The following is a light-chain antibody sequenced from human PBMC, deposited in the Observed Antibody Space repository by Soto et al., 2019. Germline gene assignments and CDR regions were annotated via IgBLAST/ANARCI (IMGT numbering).Light chain of an antibody. CDR1: QTMRSSH. Sequence: PGDWATLSCRASQTMRSSHLAWYQQKPGQAPRLLIFAASSRATGVPATFSGSGSGTEFTLIIISLQYEDFAVYYYQQYNIWPPWTFGQGTKVDIK. CDR2: AAS. J-gene: IGKJ1*01. CDR3: QQYNIWPPWT. V-gene: IGKV3-15*01.